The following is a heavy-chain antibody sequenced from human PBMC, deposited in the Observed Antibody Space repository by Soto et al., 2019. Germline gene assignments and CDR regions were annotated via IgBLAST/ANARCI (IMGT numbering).Heavy chain of an antibody. V-gene: IGHV4-59*08. CDR3: ARQDYGEDPPLDY. D-gene: IGHD4-17*01. CDR2: IYYSGST. Sequence: SETLSLTCTVSGGSISSYYWSWIRQPPGKGLEWIGYIYYSGSTNYNPSLKSRVTISVDTSKNQFSLKLSSVTAADTAVYYCARQDYGEDPPLDYWGQGTLVTVSS. CDR1: GGSISSYY. J-gene: IGHJ4*02.